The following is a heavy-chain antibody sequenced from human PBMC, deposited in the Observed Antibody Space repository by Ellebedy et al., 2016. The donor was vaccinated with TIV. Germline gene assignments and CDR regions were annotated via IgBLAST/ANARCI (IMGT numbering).Heavy chain of an antibody. CDR2: ISSSSSNI. Sequence: GGSLRLSXAASGFTFSSYSMNWVRQAPGKGLEWVSYISSSSSNIYYADSVKGRFTISRDNAKNSLYLQMNSLRDEDTAVYYCARWKAGQSDVLDFWGQGTLVTVSS. CDR3: ARWKAGQSDVLDF. V-gene: IGHV3-48*02. J-gene: IGHJ4*02. CDR1: GFTFSSYS. D-gene: IGHD1-1*01.